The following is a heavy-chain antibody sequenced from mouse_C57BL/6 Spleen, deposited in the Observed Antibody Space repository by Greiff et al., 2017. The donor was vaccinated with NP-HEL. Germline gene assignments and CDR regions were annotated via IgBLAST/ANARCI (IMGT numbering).Heavy chain of an antibody. CDR3: AREDIYYDYDEGREGMDY. V-gene: IGHV1-9*01. D-gene: IGHD2-4*01. J-gene: IGHJ4*01. CDR1: GYTFTSYW. Sequence: QVQLQQSGAELVKPGASVKLSCKASGYTFTSYWMHWVKQRPGRGLEWIGEILPGSGSTNYNEKFKGKATFTADTSSNTAYMQLSSLTTEDSAIYYCAREDIYYDYDEGREGMDYWGQGTSVTVSS. CDR2: ILPGSGST.